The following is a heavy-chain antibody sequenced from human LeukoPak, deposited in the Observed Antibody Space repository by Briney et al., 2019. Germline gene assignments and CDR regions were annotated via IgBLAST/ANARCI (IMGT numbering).Heavy chain of an antibody. CDR2: ASSDGTNK. V-gene: IGHV3-30*03. Sequence: GGSLRLSCTTSGFTFSNSDIHWVRQAAGKGLEWVAAASSDGTNKYYSDSVKGRFAISRHNSNNTLFLQMDSLRPEDTALYFCARGVYCSSTSCPKHFDYWGQGTLVTVSS. CDR3: ARGVYCSSTSCPKHFDY. J-gene: IGHJ4*02. CDR1: GFTFSNSD. D-gene: IGHD2-2*01.